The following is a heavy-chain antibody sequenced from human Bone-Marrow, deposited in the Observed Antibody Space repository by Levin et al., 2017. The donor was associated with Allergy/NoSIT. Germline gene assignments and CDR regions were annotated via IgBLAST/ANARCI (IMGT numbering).Heavy chain of an antibody. CDR2: IYSGGDT. D-gene: IGHD3-16*01. CDR3: ARQDYVWGRDY. CDR1: GFTVINNY. Sequence: GGSLRLSCAASGFTVINNYMTWVRQAPGKGLEWVSLIYSGGDTYYADSVKGRFTISRDNSKNTVFLQMNSLRVEDTAVYYCARQDYVWGRDYWGQGTLVTVSS. J-gene: IGHJ4*02. V-gene: IGHV3-66*04.